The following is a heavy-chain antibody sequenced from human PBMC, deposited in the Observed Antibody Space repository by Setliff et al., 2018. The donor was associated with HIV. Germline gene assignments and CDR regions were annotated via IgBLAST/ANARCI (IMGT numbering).Heavy chain of an antibody. V-gene: IGHV4-34*01. CDR3: ARGLSCASTWCYTYSYYYYGLDV. J-gene: IGHJ6*02. Sequence: PSETLSLTCAVYGGSLTNYYWSWFRQSPGKGLEWIGEVTDDGSVNYNPSLKSRVTISLVTSKAQFSLKLDSVTAADTAVYYCARGLSCASTWCYTYSYYYYGLDVWGQGTTVTVSS. D-gene: IGHD3-16*01. CDR1: GGSLTNYY. CDR2: VTDDGSV.